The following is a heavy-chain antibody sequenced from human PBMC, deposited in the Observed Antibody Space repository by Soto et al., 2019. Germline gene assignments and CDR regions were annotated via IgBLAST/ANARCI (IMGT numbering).Heavy chain of an antibody. V-gene: IGHV3-23*01. D-gene: IGHD3-9*01. J-gene: IGHJ4*02. CDR1: GFTLSNYA. CDR3: AKAYFDILTGYFGDY. CDR2: MSNSGSRT. Sequence: VQLLESGGGLMQPGGSLRLSCAASGFTLSNYARSWVRQAPGKGLEWVSGMSNSGSRTYYADSVKGRFIISRDNSKNTLYLQMNSLRPEDTAVYYCAKAYFDILTGYFGDYWGQGTLVSVSS.